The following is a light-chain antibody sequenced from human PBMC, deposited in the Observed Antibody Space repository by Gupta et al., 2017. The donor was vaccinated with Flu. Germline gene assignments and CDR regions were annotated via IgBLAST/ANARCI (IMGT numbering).Light chain of an antibody. J-gene: IGKJ2*01. CDR1: QSVSSNY. Sequence: EMVLTQSGGTLSLAPGERATLSCRASQSVSSNYLAWYQQKPGQAPRLLIFGASNRATGIPDRFSGSGSGTDFTLTISTLEPEDFAVYYCQQYGSSPRTFGQGTKLEI. CDR3: QQYGSSPRT. V-gene: IGKV3-20*01. CDR2: GAS.